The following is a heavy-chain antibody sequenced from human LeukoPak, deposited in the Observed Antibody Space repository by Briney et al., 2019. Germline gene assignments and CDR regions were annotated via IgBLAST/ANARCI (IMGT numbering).Heavy chain of an antibody. J-gene: IGHJ4*02. D-gene: IGHD5-18*01. CDR1: GFTFSSYW. CDR3: VRGYNYGLDY. CDR2: INSGGSST. Sequence: GGSLRLSCAASGFTFSSYWMPWVRQAPGKGLVWVSRINSGGSSTNFADSVKGRFTISRDNTKNTLYLQMNSLRAEDTAVYYCVRGYNYGLDYWGQGALVTVSS. V-gene: IGHV3-74*01.